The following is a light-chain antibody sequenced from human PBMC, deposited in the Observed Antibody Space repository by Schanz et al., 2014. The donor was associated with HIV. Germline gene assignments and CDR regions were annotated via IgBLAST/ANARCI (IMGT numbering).Light chain of an antibody. CDR2: GAS. J-gene: IGKJ1*01. Sequence: EIVLTQSPGTLSLSPGERATLSCRASQSVSSNLAWYQQKPGQAPRLLIYGASTRATGIPARFSGSGSGTEFTLTISSLQSEDFAVYYCQQYNNWRKTFGQGTKVEIK. CDR3: QQYNNWRKT. CDR1: QSVSSN. V-gene: IGKV3-15*01.